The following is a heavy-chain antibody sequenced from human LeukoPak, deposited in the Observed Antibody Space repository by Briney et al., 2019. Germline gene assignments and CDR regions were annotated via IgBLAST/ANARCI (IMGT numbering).Heavy chain of an antibody. J-gene: IGHJ4*02. CDR2: IRYDGSDK. Sequence: PGGSLRLSCATSGFIFSSYGTHWVRQAPGKGLEWVAFIRYDGSDKYYADSVKGRFTISRDNSKNKVYLQMNSLRAEDTAVYYCAKDAWEVGATSEIDYWGQGTLVTVSS. D-gene: IGHD1-26*01. V-gene: IGHV3-30*02. CDR3: AKDAWEVGATSEIDY. CDR1: GFIFSSYG.